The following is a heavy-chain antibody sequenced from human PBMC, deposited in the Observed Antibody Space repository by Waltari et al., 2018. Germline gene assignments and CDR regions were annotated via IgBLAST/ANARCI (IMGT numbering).Heavy chain of an antibody. CDR1: GGSISSYY. V-gene: IGHV4-59*01. J-gene: IGHJ4*02. Sequence: QVLLQESGPGLVKPSETLSLTCTVSGGSISSYYWSWIRQPPGKGLEWIGYIYYSGSTNYNPSLKSRVTISVDTSKNQFSLKLSSVTAADTAVYYCARVDDSSGYYSYWGQGTLVTVSS. CDR2: IYYSGST. CDR3: ARVDDSSGYYSY. D-gene: IGHD3-22*01.